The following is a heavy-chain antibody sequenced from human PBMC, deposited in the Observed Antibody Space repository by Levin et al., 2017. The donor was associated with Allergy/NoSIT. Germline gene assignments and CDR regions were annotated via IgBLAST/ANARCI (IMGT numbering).Heavy chain of an antibody. D-gene: IGHD4-17*01. Sequence: GGSLRLSCTASGFTFGDYAMTWVRQAPGMGLEWLGFIRSKAYGGAAEYAASVQGRFTISRADSEATAYLQMHSLKTEDTGVYYCTTGGDSQRDCRSYYIDVWSKGTSVTVSS. J-gene: IGHJ6*03. CDR3: TTGGDSQRDCRSYYIDV. V-gene: IGHV3-49*04. CDR2: IRSKAYGGAA. CDR1: GFTFGDYA.